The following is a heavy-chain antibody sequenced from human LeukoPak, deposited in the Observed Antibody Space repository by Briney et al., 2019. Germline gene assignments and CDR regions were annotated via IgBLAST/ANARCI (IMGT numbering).Heavy chain of an antibody. Sequence: SEPLSLTCAVWGGSLSGCYWRWIRQPPGKGMEWIGEINHSGSTNYTPSVKIRVTISVDKSKNQVSRKLSSVTAADKAVYYCARGLDYWGQGTLVTVSS. CDR3: ARGLDY. V-gene: IGHV4-34*01. CDR1: GGSLSGCY. CDR2: INHSGST. J-gene: IGHJ4*02.